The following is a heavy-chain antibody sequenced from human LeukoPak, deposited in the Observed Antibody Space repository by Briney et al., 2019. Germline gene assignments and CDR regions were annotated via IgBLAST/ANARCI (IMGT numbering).Heavy chain of an antibody. J-gene: IGHJ4*02. CDR2: ISHDGSKK. V-gene: IGHV3-30-3*01. Sequence: GGSLRLSCAASGFAFSSYAVHWVRQAPGKALECVAVISHDGSKKYYADFVKGRFTISRDNSKNTLYLHMNSLIPEDTAVYFCAKDWKFYYVSGSFFPDNWGQGTLVTVSS. CDR1: GFAFSSYA. CDR3: AKDWKFYYVSGSFFPDN. D-gene: IGHD3-10*01.